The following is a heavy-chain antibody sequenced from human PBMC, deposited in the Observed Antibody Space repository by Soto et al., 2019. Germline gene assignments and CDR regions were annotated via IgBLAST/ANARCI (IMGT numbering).Heavy chain of an antibody. J-gene: IGHJ4*02. V-gene: IGHV3-48*01. Sequence: GGSLRLSCAASGFTFSSYSMNWVRQAPGKGLEWVSYISSSSSTIYYADSVKGRFTISRDNAKNSLYLQMNSLRAEDTAEYYCAREGPIGVAGTTTVKGDYWGQGTLVTVSS. CDR1: GFTFSSYS. CDR2: ISSSSSTI. D-gene: IGHD6-19*01. CDR3: AREGPIGVAGTTTVKGDY.